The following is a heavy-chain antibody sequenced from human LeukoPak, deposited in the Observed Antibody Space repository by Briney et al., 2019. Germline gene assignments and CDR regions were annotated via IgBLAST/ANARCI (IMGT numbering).Heavy chain of an antibody. Sequence: GGSLRLSCAASGFTFSDYYMSWIRQAPGKGLESVSYISSSGSTIYYADSVKGRFTISRDNAKNSLYLQMNSLRAEDTAVYYCARGEAYYYDSSGANDYWGQGTLVTVSS. J-gene: IGHJ4*02. CDR2: ISSSGSTI. CDR3: ARGEAYYYDSSGANDY. D-gene: IGHD3-22*01. CDR1: GFTFSDYY. V-gene: IGHV3-11*01.